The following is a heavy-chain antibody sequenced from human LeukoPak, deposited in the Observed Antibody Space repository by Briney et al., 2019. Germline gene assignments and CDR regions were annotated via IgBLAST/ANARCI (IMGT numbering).Heavy chain of an antibody. V-gene: IGHV4-39*07. CDR1: GGSISTYY. CDR3: ARSEANYYYYYMDV. J-gene: IGHJ6*03. CDR2: IYYSGST. Sequence: SETLSLTCTVSGGSISTYYWGWIRQPPGRGLEWIGSIYYSGSTYYNPSLRSRVTISLDTSKNQFSLKLSSVTAADTAVYYCARSEANYYYYYMDVWGKGTTVTISS.